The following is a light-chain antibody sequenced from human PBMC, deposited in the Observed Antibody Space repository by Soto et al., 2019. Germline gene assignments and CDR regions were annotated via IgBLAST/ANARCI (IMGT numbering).Light chain of an antibody. CDR3: QQYETLPIT. CDR1: QDIGNY. V-gene: IGKV1-33*01. J-gene: IGKJ5*01. Sequence: DIHMTQSPSSLSASLGDRVSITSQASQDIGNYLNWYQQIPGKAPKLLIFDASNLESGVPSRFSGSGSGTDFTFTISSLQPEDIATYYCQQYETLPITFGQGTRLEI. CDR2: DAS.